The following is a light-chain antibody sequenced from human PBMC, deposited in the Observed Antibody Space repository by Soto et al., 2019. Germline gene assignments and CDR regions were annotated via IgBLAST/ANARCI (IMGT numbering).Light chain of an antibody. J-gene: IGLJ2*01. V-gene: IGLV2-14*01. Sequence: QSVLTQPASVSGSPGQSITISCTGTSSDVGGYNYVSWYQQHPGKAPKLMIYEVSNRPSGVSNRFSASKSGNTASLAISGLQAEDEADYYCSSYTSSNTVLFGGGTKLTVL. CDR1: SSDVGGYNY. CDR3: SSYTSSNTVL. CDR2: EVS.